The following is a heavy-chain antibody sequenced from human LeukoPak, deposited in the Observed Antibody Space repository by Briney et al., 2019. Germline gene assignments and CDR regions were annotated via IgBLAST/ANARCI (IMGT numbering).Heavy chain of an antibody. CDR3: TRVLSDTRGWYHFDY. CDR2: IYSRGDT. J-gene: IGHJ4*02. V-gene: IGHV3-53*01. Sequence: GGSLRLSCAASGLTVSNNYMGWVRQAPGKGLEWVSVIYSRGDTYYADSVRGRFTISRDNSKNILSLQMNSLRADDTAIYYRTRVLSDTRGWYHFDYWGQGTLVTVSS. CDR1: GLTVSNNY. D-gene: IGHD6-19*01.